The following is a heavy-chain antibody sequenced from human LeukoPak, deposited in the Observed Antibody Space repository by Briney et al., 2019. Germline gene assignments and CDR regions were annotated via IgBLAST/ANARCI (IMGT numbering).Heavy chain of an antibody. CDR2: IQQDGSEM. CDR1: GLRFSRYW. J-gene: IGHJ4*02. CDR3: AAHDMLTGYPYFDS. D-gene: IGHD3-9*01. Sequence: GGSLRLSCAASGLRFSRYWMSWVRQAPGKGPEWVANIQQDGSEMYYVDSVKGRFIISRDNAENSVFLQMNLLRVEGTAVYYCAAHDMLTGYPYFDSWGQGTLVTVSS. V-gene: IGHV3-7*01.